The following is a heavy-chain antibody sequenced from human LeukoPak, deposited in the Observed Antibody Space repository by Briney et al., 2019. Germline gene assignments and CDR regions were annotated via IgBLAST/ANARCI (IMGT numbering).Heavy chain of an antibody. D-gene: IGHD2-2*03. V-gene: IGHV5-51*01. CDR1: GYSFATYW. CDR2: IYPDESNI. CDR3: ARPPSRGYSSSFEY. J-gene: IGHJ4*02. Sequence: GESLKISCKGSGYSFATYWIAWVRQMPGKGLEWMGIIYPDESNIRYSPSFQGQVTISADKSISTAYLQWSSLKASNTAIYYCARPPSRGYSSSFEYWGQGTLVTVSS.